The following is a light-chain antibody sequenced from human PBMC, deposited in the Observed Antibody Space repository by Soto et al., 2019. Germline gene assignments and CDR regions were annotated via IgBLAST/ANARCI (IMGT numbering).Light chain of an antibody. CDR1: QSVSSN. J-gene: IGKJ1*01. Sequence: EIGMTQSAATLSVSPRERATLSCRASQSVSSNLAWYQQKPGQAPRLLIYGASTRATGIPARFSGSGSGTEFTLTISSLQSEDFAVYYCQQYNNWPQTFGQGTKV. V-gene: IGKV3-15*01. CDR2: GAS. CDR3: QQYNNWPQT.